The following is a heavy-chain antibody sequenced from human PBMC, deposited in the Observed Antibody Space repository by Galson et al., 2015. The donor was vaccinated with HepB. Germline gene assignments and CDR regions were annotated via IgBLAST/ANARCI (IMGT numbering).Heavy chain of an antibody. J-gene: IGHJ4*02. V-gene: IGHV3-21*01. Sequence: SLRLSCAASGFTFSSYSMNWVRQAPGKGLEWVSSISSSSSYIYYADSVKGRFTISRDNAKNSLYLQMNSLRAEDTAVYYCARDVEYQLLPIGYFDYWGQGTLVTVSS. CDR1: GFTFSSYS. CDR3: ARDVEYQLLPIGYFDY. D-gene: IGHD2-2*01. CDR2: ISSSSSYI.